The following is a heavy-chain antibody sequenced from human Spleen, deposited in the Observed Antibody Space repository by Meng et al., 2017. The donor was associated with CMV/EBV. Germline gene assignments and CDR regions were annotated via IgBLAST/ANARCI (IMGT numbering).Heavy chain of an antibody. Sequence: SETLSLTCTVSGDSITGYYWSWIRQPPGKGLEWIGYMYYSGSTNYNPSLKSRVIISVDTSKNQFSLKLSSVTAADTAVYYCARGRRHDYNLEYYFDYWGPGKLVTVSS. V-gene: IGHV4-59*01. D-gene: IGHD5-24*01. CDR2: MYYSGST. CDR1: GDSITGYY. J-gene: IGHJ4*02. CDR3: ARGRRHDYNLEYYFDY.